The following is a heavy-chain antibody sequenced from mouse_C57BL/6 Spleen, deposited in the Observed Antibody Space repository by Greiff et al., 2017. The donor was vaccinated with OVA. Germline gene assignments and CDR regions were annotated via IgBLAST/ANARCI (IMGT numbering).Heavy chain of an antibody. D-gene: IGHD2-4*01. Sequence: EVKLVASGGGLVQPGGSLKLSCAASGFTFSDYYMYWVRQTPEKRLEWVAYISNGGGSTYYPDTVKGRFTISRDNAKNTLYLQMSRLKSEDTAMYYCARHDDYDRYFDYWGQGTTLTVSS. V-gene: IGHV5-12*01. CDR1: GFTFSDYY. J-gene: IGHJ2*01. CDR2: ISNGGGST. CDR3: ARHDDYDRYFDY.